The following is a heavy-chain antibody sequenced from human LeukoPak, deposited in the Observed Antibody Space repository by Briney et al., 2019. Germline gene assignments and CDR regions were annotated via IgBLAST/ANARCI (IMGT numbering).Heavy chain of an antibody. CDR2: IYYSGST. D-gene: IGHD3-10*01. CDR1: GGSISSSSYY. J-gene: IGHJ4*02. CDR3: ARPHSGSYSYYFDY. Sequence: SETLSLTCTVSGGSISSSSYYWGWIRQPPGKGLEWIGSIYYSGSTYYNPSLKSRVTISVDTSKNQFSLKLSSVTAADTAVYYCARPHSGSYSYYFDYWGQGTLVTASS. V-gene: IGHV4-39*01.